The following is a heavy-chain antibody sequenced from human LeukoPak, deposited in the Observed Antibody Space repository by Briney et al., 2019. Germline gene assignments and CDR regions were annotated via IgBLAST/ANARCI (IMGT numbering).Heavy chain of an antibody. CDR3: ARRSSSWKNWFDP. V-gene: IGHV4-59*01. Sequence: NSSETLSLTCTVSGGSIDSNSWTWIRQPPGKGLEWIGYIYYSGTTNYNPSLKSRVTMSVDVSKNQFSLKLSSVTAADTAVYYCARRSSSWKNWFDPWGQGTLVTVSS. J-gene: IGHJ5*02. D-gene: IGHD6-13*01. CDR2: IYYSGTT. CDR1: GGSIDSNS.